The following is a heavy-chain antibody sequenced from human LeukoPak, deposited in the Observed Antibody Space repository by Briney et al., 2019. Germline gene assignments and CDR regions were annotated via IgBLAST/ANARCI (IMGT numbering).Heavy chain of an antibody. J-gene: IGHJ4*02. CDR3: ARSNNYGDYSMGF. V-gene: IGHV1-2*02. Sequence: ASVKVSCKASGYTFTGYYMHWVRQAPGQGLEWMGWINPNSGGTNYAQKLQGGVTMTRDTSISTAYMELSRLRSDDTAVYYCARSNNYGDYSMGFWGQGTLVTVSS. CDR2: INPNSGGT. CDR1: GYTFTGYY. D-gene: IGHD4-17*01.